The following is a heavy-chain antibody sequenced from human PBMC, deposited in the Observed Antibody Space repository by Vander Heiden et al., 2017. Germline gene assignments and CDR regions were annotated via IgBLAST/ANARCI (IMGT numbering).Heavy chain of an antibody. V-gene: IGHV4-34*01. CDR2: INHSGST. Sequence: QVQLQPWGAGLLKPSETLSLTCAVYGGSFSGYYWSWIRQPPGKGLEWIGEINHSGSTKYNPSLKSRVTISVDTSKNQFSRKLSSVTAAETAVYDCARGRTIAAAGTLDTPTDDWCQGTLVTVSS. D-gene: IGHD6-13*01. CDR3: ARGRTIAAAGTLDTPTDD. J-gene: IGHJ4*02. CDR1: GGSFSGYY.